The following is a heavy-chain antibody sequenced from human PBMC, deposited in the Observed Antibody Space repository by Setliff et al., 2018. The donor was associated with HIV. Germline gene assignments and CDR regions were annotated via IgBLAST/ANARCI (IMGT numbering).Heavy chain of an antibody. CDR3: ARRNSGWYDAFDI. CDR2: IYYSGST. J-gene: IGHJ3*02. D-gene: IGHD6-19*01. Sequence: SETLSLTCSVSGGSFSSDSYYWGWIRQFPGKGLEWTGSIYYSGSTYYHPSLKSRVTISVDTSKNQFSLKLSSVTAADTAVYHCARRNSGWYDAFDIWGQGTMVTVSS. CDR1: GGSFSSDSYY. V-gene: IGHV4-39*07.